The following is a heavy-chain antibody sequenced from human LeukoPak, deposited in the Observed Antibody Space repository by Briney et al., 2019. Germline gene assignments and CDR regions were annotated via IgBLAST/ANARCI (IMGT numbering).Heavy chain of an antibody. D-gene: IGHD3-9*01. CDR3: ARDGIQGVVLTERSNYYYYYMDV. CDR1: GYTFTSHG. V-gene: IGHV1-18*01. Sequence: GASVKVSCKASGYTFTSHGISWVRQAAGRGLEWMGWISAYTGNTDLAQNFQGRITMTTDTSTSTAYMELRRLRSDDTAIYYCARDGIQGVVLTERSNYYYYYMDVWGKGTTVTVSS. J-gene: IGHJ6*03. CDR2: ISAYTGNT.